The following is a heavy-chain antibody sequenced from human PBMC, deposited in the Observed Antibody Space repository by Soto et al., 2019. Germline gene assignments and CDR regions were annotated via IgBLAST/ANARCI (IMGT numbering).Heavy chain of an antibody. CDR3: RRQGSDYLHGLVEV. Sequence: QVQLQQSGPRLVKPSETLSLTCTVSSGPDRSHNWGWIRQPPGRGLEWLGYVYYTGDTAYNPSLMSRVSISADTSTNAFSLTLSSVTAADTAVYYCRRQGSDYLHGLVEVWGQGTTVSVSS. J-gene: IGHJ6*02. CDR2: VYYTGDT. D-gene: IGHD1-26*01. V-gene: IGHV4-59*08. CDR1: SGPDRSHN.